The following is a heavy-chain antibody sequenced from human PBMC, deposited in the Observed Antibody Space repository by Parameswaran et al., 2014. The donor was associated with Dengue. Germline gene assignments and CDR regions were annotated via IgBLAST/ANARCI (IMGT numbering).Heavy chain of an antibody. D-gene: IGHD2-15*01. J-gene: IGHJ6*02. Sequence: RWIRQPPGKGLEWVSAISGSGGSTYYADSVKGRFTISRDNAKNSLYLQMNSLRAEDTAVYYCAREGYCSGGSCYDLDYYYYGMDVWGQGTTVTVSS. CDR2: ISGSGGST. V-gene: IGHV3-23*01. CDR3: AREGYCSGGSCYDLDYYYYGMDV.